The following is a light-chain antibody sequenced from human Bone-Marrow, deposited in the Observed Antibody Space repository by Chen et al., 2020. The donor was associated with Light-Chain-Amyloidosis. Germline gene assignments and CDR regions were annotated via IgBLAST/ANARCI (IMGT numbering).Light chain of an antibody. CDR2: GSS. J-gene: IGKJ4*01. CDR1: QTISSNY. V-gene: IGKV3-20*01. CDR3: QQYGTTPLT. Sequence: EIVLTQSPGTLSLSPGEGANLSCRASQTISSNYLTWYQQKLGQATRLLIYGSSSRATGIPDMFTGSRSVSDFTLTINILQPEDFAMYYCQQYGTTPLTFGGGTKVEIK.